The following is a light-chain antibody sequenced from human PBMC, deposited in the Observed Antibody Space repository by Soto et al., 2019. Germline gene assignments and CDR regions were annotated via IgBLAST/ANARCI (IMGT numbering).Light chain of an antibody. CDR3: QQLQSYPLT. CDR2: AAS. CDR1: QGISSY. V-gene: IGKV1-9*01. J-gene: IGKJ4*01. Sequence: DIQLTQSPSFVSASVGDRVTITCRASQGISSYLAWYQQKPGKAPKLLIYAASTLQSGVPSSFSGSGSGTEFTLTISSLQPEDFATYYCQQLQSYPLTFGGGTKVDIK.